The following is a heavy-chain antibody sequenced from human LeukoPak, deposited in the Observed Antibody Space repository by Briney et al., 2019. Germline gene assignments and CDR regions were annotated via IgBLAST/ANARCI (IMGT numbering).Heavy chain of an antibody. J-gene: IGHJ4*02. Sequence: GGSLRLSCAASGFIFSSYGMSWVRQAPGKGLEWVSYISSSGSTIYYADSVKGRFTISRDNAKNSLYLQMNSLRAEDTAVYYCARRRRHFDYWGQGTLVTVSS. CDR2: ISSSGSTI. CDR3: ARRRRHFDY. CDR1: GFIFSSYG. V-gene: IGHV3-48*04.